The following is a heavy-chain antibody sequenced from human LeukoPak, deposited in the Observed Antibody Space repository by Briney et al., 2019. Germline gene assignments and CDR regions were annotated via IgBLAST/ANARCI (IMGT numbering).Heavy chain of an antibody. D-gene: IGHD3-3*01. V-gene: IGHV4-61*02. CDR1: GGSISSGNYY. CDR2: IYTSGST. CDR3: AREATNYYDLPFDL. J-gene: IGHJ5*02. Sequence: SQTLSLTCTVSGGSISSGNYYWSWIRQPAGKGLEWIGRIYTSGSTNYNPSLKSRVTISVDTSKDQFSLKLSSVTAADTAVYYCAREATNYYDLPFDLWGQGTLVTVSS.